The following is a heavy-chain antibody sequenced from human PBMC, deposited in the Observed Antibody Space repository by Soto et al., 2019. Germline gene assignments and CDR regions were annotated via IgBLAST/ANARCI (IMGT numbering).Heavy chain of an antibody. CDR3: ATTFDSSGYYHNYGMDV. CDR1: GASINTIPYY. J-gene: IGHJ6*02. V-gene: IGHV4-39*01. D-gene: IGHD3-22*01. Sequence: SETLSLTCTVSGASINTIPYYWGWIRQSPGKGLEWTGSVYYSGFTYYNPSLKSRVTISVDTSKNQFSLELTSVTAADTALYYCATTFDSSGYYHNYGMDVWGQGTTVTVSS. CDR2: VYYSGFT.